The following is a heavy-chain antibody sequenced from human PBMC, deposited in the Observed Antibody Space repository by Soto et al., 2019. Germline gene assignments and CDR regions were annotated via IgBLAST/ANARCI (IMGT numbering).Heavy chain of an antibody. CDR3: AKDKHPDGAWDFDY. CDR2: LIGGSGVT. Sequence: GGSLGLSCAASVFTFNRYTMSWVRQAPGTGLEWVSSLIGGSGVTYYADSVKGRFTISRDISKNTLYLQMNSLRADDTALYYCAKDKHPDGAWDFDYWGLGTLVTVSS. CDR1: VFTFNRYT. V-gene: IGHV3-23*01. J-gene: IGHJ4*02. D-gene: IGHD4-17*01.